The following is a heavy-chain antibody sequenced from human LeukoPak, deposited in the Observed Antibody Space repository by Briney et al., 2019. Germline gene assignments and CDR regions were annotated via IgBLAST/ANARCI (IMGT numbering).Heavy chain of an antibody. J-gene: IGHJ4*02. CDR1: GLPHRIYS. D-gene: IGHD4-17*01. V-gene: IGHV3-21*01. CDR3: ARDSHDYGDYVSFEH. CDR2: INSSNNYI. Sequence: NPGGSQRLSCAPSGLPHRIYSKNCARHAPEKGREWVLPINSSNNYIHYAHSVKGRYNIPRDNAKSTLYLQMNSLRAENTAVYYCARDSHDYGDYVSFEHWGQGTLVTVSS.